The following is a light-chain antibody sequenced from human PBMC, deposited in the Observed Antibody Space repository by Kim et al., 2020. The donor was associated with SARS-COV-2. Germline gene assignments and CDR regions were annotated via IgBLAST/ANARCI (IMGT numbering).Light chain of an antibody. CDR1: ISNIGNNF. CDR2: DNH. V-gene: IGLV1-51*01. Sequence: GQKVDISCSGSISNIGNNFVSWYQHLPGTAPKLLIYDNHKRPSDIPARFSGSRSGTSATLAIAGLRTGDEADYYCGTWDSSLSCYVFGTGTKVTVL. CDR3: GTWDSSLSCYV. J-gene: IGLJ1*01.